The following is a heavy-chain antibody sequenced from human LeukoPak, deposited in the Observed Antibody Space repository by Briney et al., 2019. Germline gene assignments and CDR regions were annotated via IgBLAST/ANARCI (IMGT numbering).Heavy chain of an antibody. D-gene: IGHD3-22*01. V-gene: IGHV4-39*07. CDR3: ASDGRIYDRSGYYYTGFDY. Sequence: KPSETLSLTCTVSGGSISSSNYYWGCIRQPPGKGLEWIGSIYYSGSTYYNPSLKSRVTISVDTSKNQFSLELSSVTAADTAVYYCASDGRIYDRSGYYYTGFDYWGQGTLVTVSS. J-gene: IGHJ4*02. CDR1: GGSISSSNYY. CDR2: IYYSGST.